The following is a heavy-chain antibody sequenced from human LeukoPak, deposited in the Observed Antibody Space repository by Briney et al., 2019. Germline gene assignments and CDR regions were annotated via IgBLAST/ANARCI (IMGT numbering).Heavy chain of an antibody. CDR2: ISSSSSTI. CDR3: ARETRRGTNFDY. CDR1: GFTFSDYS. Sequence: GGSLRLSCAASGFTFSDYSMNWVRQAPGKGLERVSFISSSSSTIYYADSVKGRFTISRDNAQNSVYLQMNGLRAEDTAVYYCARETRRGTNFDYWGQGTQVTVSS. V-gene: IGHV3-48*01. J-gene: IGHJ4*02.